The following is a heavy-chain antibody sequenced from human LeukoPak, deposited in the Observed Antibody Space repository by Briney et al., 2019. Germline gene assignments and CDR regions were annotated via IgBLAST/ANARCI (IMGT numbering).Heavy chain of an antibody. V-gene: IGHV3-23*01. CDR2: ISTSGSST. Sequence: PGGSLRLSCAASEFTFSNYMMSWVRQAPGKGLEWVSTISTSGSSTYYADSVKGRFTISRDNSKNTLYLQMNSLRAEDTAVYYCAKDALSSSWFWRYWGQGTLVTVSS. CDR1: EFTFSNYM. J-gene: IGHJ4*02. D-gene: IGHD6-13*01. CDR3: AKDALSSSWFWRY.